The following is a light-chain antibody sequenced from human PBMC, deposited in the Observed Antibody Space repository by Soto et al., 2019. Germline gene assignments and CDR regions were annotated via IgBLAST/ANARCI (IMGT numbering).Light chain of an antibody. J-gene: IGLJ2*01. Sequence: HCVLTQPPSGAEAPGQSVTISCTGGCSNIGTYEVHCYQQLPGVAPKLLIQHNFNRPSGVPDRFSASKSGTSASLAITGLLPEHEADYYCQSYDTFLSAVVFGGGTKVTVL. CDR2: HNF. V-gene: IGLV1-40*01. CDR3: QSYDTFLSAVV. CDR1: CSNIGTYE.